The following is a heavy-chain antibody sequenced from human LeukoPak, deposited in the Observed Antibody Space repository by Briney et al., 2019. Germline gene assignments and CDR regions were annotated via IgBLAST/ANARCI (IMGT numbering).Heavy chain of an antibody. D-gene: IGHD1-1*01. CDR3: ARDPNWNDDLFDAFDI. CDR1: GYTFTSFG. J-gene: IGHJ3*02. V-gene: IGHV1-18*01. Sequence: ALVKVSCKASGYTFTSFGFNWMRQAPGQGLEWMGWISAYNGNTNYAQKLQGRVTMTTDTSTSTAYMELRSLRSDDTAVYYCARDPNWNDDLFDAFDIWGQGTMVTVSS. CDR2: ISAYNGNT.